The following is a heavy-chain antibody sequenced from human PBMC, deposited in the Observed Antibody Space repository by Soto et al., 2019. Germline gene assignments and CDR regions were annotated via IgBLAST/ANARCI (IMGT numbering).Heavy chain of an antibody. Sequence: PGGSLRLSCAASGFTFNNYGMHWVRQAPGKGLEWVAVISNDGSDKYYADSVKGRLTISRDNSKDTLYLQMNSLRAEDTAVYYCAKDQGIAASHRIVSGQATIVTVSS. D-gene: IGHD6-13*01. CDR3: AKDQGIAASHRIV. V-gene: IGHV3-30*18. J-gene: IGHJ3*01. CDR2: ISNDGSDK. CDR1: GFTFNNYG.